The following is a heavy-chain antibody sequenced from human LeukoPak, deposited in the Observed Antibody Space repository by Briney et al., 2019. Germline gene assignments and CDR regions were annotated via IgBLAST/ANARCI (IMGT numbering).Heavy chain of an antibody. CDR1: GYTFTGYY. V-gene: IGHV1-2*02. CDR3: ARVVAAAGTLDY. Sequence: ASVKVSCKASGYTFTGYYMHWVRQAPGQGLEWMGWINPNSGGTNYAQKFQGRVTMTRDTSISTAYMELSRLRSDDTAVYYCARVVAAAGTLDYWGQGTLVTVSP. CDR2: INPNSGGT. J-gene: IGHJ4*02. D-gene: IGHD6-13*01.